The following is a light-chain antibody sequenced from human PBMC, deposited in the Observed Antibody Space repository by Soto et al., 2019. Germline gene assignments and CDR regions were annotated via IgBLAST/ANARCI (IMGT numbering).Light chain of an antibody. J-gene: IGKJ3*01. Sequence: EIVLTQSPGTLTLSPGERATLSCRASQNVNNNYLAWYWQKSGQAPRLLIYGASTRATGIPDRFYGSGSGTDFTLTISRLEPEDFGVYYCHQYGSSPQFTFGPGTKVDVK. CDR1: QNVNNNY. CDR3: HQYGSSPQFT. V-gene: IGKV3-20*01. CDR2: GAS.